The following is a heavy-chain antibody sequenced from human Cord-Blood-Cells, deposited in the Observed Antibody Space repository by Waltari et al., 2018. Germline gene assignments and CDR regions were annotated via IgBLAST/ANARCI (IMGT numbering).Heavy chain of an antibody. Sequence: QVQLVESGGGVVQPGRSLRLSCAASGFTFRSYAMHWVRQAPGKGREWVAVISYDGSNKYYADSVKGRFTISRDNSKNTLYLQMNSLRAEDTAVYYCASLGGSYLGGDYWGQGTLVTVSS. CDR2: ISYDGSNK. CDR3: ASLGGSYLGGDY. D-gene: IGHD1-26*01. CDR1: GFTFRSYA. V-gene: IGHV3-30-3*01. J-gene: IGHJ4*02.